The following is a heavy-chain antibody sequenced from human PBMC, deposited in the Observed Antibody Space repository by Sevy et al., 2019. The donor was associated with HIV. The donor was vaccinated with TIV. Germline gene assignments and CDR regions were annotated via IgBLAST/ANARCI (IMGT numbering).Heavy chain of an antibody. D-gene: IGHD3-10*01. CDR2: ITSPSGYT. J-gene: IGHJ4*02. CDR1: GFTFSRYT. Sequence: GGSLRLSCSASGFTFSRYTMNWVRQAPGKGLEWVSSITSPSGYTYYADSMKGRFTISRDNAKNSLDLQMNSLTADDTAVYYCARGPLWECFDYWVQGALVTVSS. CDR3: ARGPLWECFDY. V-gene: IGHV3-21*01.